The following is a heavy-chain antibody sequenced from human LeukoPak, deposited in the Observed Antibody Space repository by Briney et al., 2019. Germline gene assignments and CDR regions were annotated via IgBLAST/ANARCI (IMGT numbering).Heavy chain of an antibody. V-gene: IGHV4-59*08. CDR2: IHYSGST. D-gene: IGHD4-17*01. Sequence: SETLSLTCTGSGGSINSYYWSWIRQPPGKGLEWIGYIHYSGSTNYNPSLKSRATISVDTSNNQYSLKLSSVTAADTAVYYCAKSNYGDYSQTFFDPWGQGTLVTVSS. CDR3: AKSNYGDYSQTFFDP. J-gene: IGHJ5*02. CDR1: GGSINSYY.